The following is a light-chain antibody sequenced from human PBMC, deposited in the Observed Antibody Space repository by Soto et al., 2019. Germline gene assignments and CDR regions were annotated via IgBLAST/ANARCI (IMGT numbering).Light chain of an antibody. CDR1: QRIRSTY. CDR3: QQYGSLPIT. CDR2: DAY. Sequence: ATLSCRASQRIRSTYLAWYQQKPGQAPRLLIYDAYSRATGSPDTFSGSGSGTDCTLTISRLEPEEFAVYYCQQYGSLPITFGQGTRLALK. V-gene: IGKV3-20*01. J-gene: IGKJ5*01.